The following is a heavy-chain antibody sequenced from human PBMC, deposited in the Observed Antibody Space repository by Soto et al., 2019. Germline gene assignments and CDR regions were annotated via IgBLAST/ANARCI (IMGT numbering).Heavy chain of an antibody. V-gene: IGHV4-39*01. CDR1: GGSISSSSYY. J-gene: IGHJ5*02. CDR3: ARPLVWSSGYFDNWFDP. D-gene: IGHD3-22*01. Sequence: QLQLQESGPGLVKPSETLSLTCTVSGGSISSSSYYWGWIRQPPGKGLEWIGSIYYSGSTYYNPSLKSRVTISVDTSKNQFSLKLSSVTAADTAVYYCARPLVWSSGYFDNWFDPWGQGTLVTVSS. CDR2: IYYSGST.